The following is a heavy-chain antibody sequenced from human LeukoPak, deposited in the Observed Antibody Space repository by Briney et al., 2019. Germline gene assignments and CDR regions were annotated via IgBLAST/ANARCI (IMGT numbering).Heavy chain of an antibody. D-gene: IGHD2-15*01. V-gene: IGHV1-3*01. J-gene: IGHJ4*02. Sequence: ASVKVSCKGSGYTFTGYPMHWVRQAPGQRLEWMGWINPGNGNIKYSQKFQGRVFITRDTSASTAYMELGSLRSEDSAVYYCASWAGTAAGDFSGPLDYWGQGTLVTVSS. CDR3: ASWAGTAAGDFSGPLDY. CDR1: GYTFTGYP. CDR2: INPGNGNI.